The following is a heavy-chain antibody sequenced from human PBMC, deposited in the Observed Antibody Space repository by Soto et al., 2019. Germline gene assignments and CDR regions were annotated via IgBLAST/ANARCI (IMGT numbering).Heavy chain of an antibody. J-gene: IGHJ6*02. CDR2: IIPIFGTA. V-gene: IGHV1-69*13. Sequence: GASVKVSCKASGGTFSSYAISWVRQAPGQGLEWMGGIIPIFGTANYAQKFQGRVTITADESTSTAYMELSSLRSEDTALYYCARGPSVSDVATITDGMDVWGQGATVTVSS. CDR1: GGTFSSYA. D-gene: IGHD5-12*01. CDR3: ARGPSVSDVATITDGMDV.